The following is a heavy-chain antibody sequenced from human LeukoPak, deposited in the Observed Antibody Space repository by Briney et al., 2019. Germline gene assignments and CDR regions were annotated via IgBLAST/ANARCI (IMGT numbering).Heavy chain of an antibody. D-gene: IGHD3-9*01. V-gene: IGHV4-34*01. Sequence: SETLSLTCAVYGGSFSGYYWSWIRQPPGKGLEWIGEINHSGSTNYNPSLKSRVTISVDTSKSQFSLKLSSATAADTAVYYCATGRSIRYFDYWGQGTLLTVSS. J-gene: IGHJ4*02. CDR2: INHSGST. CDR1: GGSFSGYY. CDR3: ATGRSIRYFDY.